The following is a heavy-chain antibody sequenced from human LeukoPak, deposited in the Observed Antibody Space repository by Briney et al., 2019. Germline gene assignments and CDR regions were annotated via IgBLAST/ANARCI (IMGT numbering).Heavy chain of an antibody. D-gene: IGHD6-19*01. CDR2: INPNSGST. CDR1: GYSFTSYY. CDR3: ARDRQWLVPYYFDY. J-gene: IGHJ4*02. V-gene: IGHV1-46*01. Sequence: ASVKVSCKASGYSFTSYYMHWVRQAPGQGLEWMGIINPNSGSTNYTEKFQGRVTLTRDTSTSTVYMELTSLRSEDTAMYYCARDRQWLVPYYFDYWGQGTLVTVSS.